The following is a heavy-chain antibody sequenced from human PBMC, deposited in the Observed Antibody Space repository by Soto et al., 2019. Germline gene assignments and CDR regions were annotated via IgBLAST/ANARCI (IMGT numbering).Heavy chain of an antibody. D-gene: IGHD3-16*01. CDR3: ARDLGGPDY. J-gene: IGHJ4*02. CDR2: INNDGSST. CDR1: GFTLNNYW. Sequence: LRLSCAASGFTLNNYWMHWVREAPGKGLVWVSRINNDGSSTAYADPVKGRFTISRDNAKNTLYLQMNSLRAEDTAIYYCARDLGGPDYWGQGTLVTVSS. V-gene: IGHV3-74*01.